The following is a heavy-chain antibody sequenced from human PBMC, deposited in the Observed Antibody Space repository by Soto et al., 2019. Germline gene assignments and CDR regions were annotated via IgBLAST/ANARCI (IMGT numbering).Heavy chain of an antibody. V-gene: IGHV1-18*01. CDR2: ISANNGNA. J-gene: IGHJ4*02. CDR1: GYTFTSYG. D-gene: IGHD6-13*01. Sequence: QVQLVQSGAEVKKPGASVKVSCKASGYTFTSYGISWVRQAPGQGLEWMGWISANNGNANYAQKLQGRVPMTPDTAASTAYKELRSLRSDDTAVYYCARWDSSSSLDYWGQGPLVTVSS. CDR3: ARWDSSSSLDY.